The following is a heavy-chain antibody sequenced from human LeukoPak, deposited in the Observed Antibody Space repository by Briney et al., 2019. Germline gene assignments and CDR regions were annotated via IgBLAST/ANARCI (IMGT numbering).Heavy chain of an antibody. J-gene: IGHJ4*02. D-gene: IGHD1-1*01. CDR2: IKQDGSEK. CDR1: GFTFSSYW. CDR3: ARDSPLGTDFDY. V-gene: IGHV3-7*03. Sequence: GGSLRLSCAASGFTFSSYWMSWVRQAPGKGLEWVADIKQDGSEKYYVDSVKGRFTISRDNARNSLYLQMNSLRAEVTAVYYCARDSPLGTDFDYWGQGTLVTVSS.